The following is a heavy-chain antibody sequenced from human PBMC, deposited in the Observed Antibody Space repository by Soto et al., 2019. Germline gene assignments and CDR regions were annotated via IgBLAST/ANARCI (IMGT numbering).Heavy chain of an antibody. CDR3: GKVLIGATRHTDVDS. CDR1: GVSLNSGHYY. CDR2: IYYDEST. V-gene: IGHV4-39*01. D-gene: IGHD2-15*01. J-gene: IGHJ4*02. Sequence: TLSLTCTVSGVSLNSGHYYWVWIRQSPGKGLAWIASIYYDESTYYNPSLKSRVTISTDKPKNQFSLTLKSVTAADTAVYYCGKVLIGATRHTDVDSWGQGALVTVSS.